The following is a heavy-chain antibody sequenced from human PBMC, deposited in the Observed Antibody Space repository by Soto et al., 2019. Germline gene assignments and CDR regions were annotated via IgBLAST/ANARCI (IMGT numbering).Heavy chain of an antibody. CDR2: ISYDGSNK. CDR1: GFTFSSYA. V-gene: IGHV3-30-3*01. Sequence: GGSLRLSCAASGFTFSSYAMHWVRQAPGKGLEWVAVISYDGSNKYYADSVKGRFTISRDNSKNTLYLQMNSLRAEDTAVYYFARNIRITMIVVVKAFDYCGKGTMVTVSS. J-gene: IGHJ4*02. D-gene: IGHD3-22*01. CDR3: ARNIRITMIVVVKAFDY.